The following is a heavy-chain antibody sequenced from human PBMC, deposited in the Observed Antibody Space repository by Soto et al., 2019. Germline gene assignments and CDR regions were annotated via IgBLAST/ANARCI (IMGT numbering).Heavy chain of an antibody. J-gene: IGHJ4*02. CDR3: ARGVRGAN. V-gene: IGHV4-34*01. D-gene: IGHD3-10*01. CDR2: INHSGST. CDR1: GGSFSGYY. Sequence: QVQLQQWGAGLLKPSETLSLTCAVYGGSFSGYYWSWIRQPPGKGLEWIGEINHSGSTNYNPSLXHXVXXSVDTSKNQFPLKLSSVTAADTAVYYCARGVRGANWGQGTLVTVSS.